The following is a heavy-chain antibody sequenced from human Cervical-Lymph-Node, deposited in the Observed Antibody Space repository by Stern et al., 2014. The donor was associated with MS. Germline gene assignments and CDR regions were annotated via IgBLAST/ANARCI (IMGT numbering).Heavy chain of an antibody. CDR3: ARSRPGGHFDY. Sequence: VQLVESGGGLVQPGGSLRLSCADSGLTFSSYSVNWVRQAPGKGLEWVSYISSSSDTIYYADSVEGRFTISRDNAQNSLYLQMNSLRAEDTAVYYCARSRPGGHFDYWGQGTLVTVSS. CDR2: ISSSSDTI. CDR1: GLTFSSYS. V-gene: IGHV3-48*01. J-gene: IGHJ4*02. D-gene: IGHD1-26*01.